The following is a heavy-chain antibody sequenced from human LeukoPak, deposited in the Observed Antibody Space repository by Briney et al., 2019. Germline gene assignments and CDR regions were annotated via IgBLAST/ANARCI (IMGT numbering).Heavy chain of an antibody. V-gene: IGHV3-23*01. CDR1: GFTFSSYA. Sequence: GGSLRLSCAASGFTFSSYAMSWVRQAPGKGLEWVSAISGSGGSTYYADSVKGRFTISRDNFKNTLYLQMNSLRAEDTAVYYCARDTSGYYDSSGFDYWGQGTLVTVSS. CDR2: ISGSGGST. D-gene: IGHD3-22*01. J-gene: IGHJ4*02. CDR3: ARDTSGYYDSSGFDY.